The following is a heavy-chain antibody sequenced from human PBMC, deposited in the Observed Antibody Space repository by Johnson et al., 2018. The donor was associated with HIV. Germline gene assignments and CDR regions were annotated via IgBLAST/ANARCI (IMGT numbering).Heavy chain of an antibody. CDR1: GFTFRSSW. D-gene: IGHD3/OR15-3a*01. CDR3: AREFGQASSYAFDI. J-gene: IGHJ3*02. CDR2: IKQAGRAK. V-gene: IGHV3-7*01. Sequence: VQLVESGGGLVQPGGSLRLSCAASGFTFRSSWMSWVRQATGQGLEWVANIKQAGRAKYSVDSVKGRFTISRDNAKNSLYLQMNSLRAEDTAVYYCAREFGQASSYAFDIWGQGTMVTVSS.